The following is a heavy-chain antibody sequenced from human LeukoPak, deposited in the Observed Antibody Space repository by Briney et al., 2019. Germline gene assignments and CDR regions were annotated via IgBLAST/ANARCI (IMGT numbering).Heavy chain of an antibody. CDR1: GGSISSGDYY. V-gene: IGHV4-31*03. CDR3: ARVSYYGSGSYYNRRYYYGMDV. Sequence: SETLSLTCTVSGGSISSGDYYWSWIRQHPGKGLVWIGYIYYSGRTYYNPSLKSRVTISVDTSKNQFSLKLSSVTAADTAVYYCARVSYYGSGSYYNRRYYYGMDVWGKGTTVTVSS. D-gene: IGHD3-10*01. J-gene: IGHJ6*04. CDR2: IYYSGRT.